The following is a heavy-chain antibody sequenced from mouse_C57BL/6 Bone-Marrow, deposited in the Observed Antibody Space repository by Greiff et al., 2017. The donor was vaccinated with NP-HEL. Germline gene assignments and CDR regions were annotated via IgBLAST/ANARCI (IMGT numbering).Heavy chain of an antibody. Sequence: VQLKESGAELVRPGASVKLSCTASGFNIKDDYMHWVKQRPEQGLEWIGWIDPENGDTEYASKFQGKATITADTSSNTAYLQLSSLTSEDTAVYYCTKFYYSNYVYYAMDYWGQGTSVTVSS. J-gene: IGHJ4*01. CDR3: TKFYYSNYVYYAMDY. CDR2: IDPENGDT. V-gene: IGHV14-4*01. CDR1: GFNIKDDY. D-gene: IGHD2-5*01.